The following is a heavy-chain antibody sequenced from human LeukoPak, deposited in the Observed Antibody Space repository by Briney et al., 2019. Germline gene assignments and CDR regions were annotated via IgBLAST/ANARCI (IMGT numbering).Heavy chain of an antibody. CDR1: GFTFSSYS. J-gene: IGHJ4*02. D-gene: IGHD6-25*01. CDR3: ASSTDSSGLDY. Sequence: GGSLRLSCAASGFTFSSYSMNWVRQAPGKGLEWVSSISSSSSYIYYADSVKGRFTISRDNAKNSLYLQTNSLRAEDTAVYYCASSTDSSGLDYWGQGTLVTVSS. V-gene: IGHV3-21*01. CDR2: ISSSSSYI.